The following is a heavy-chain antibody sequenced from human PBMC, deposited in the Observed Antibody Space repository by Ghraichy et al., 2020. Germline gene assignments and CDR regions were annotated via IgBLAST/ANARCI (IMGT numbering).Heavy chain of an antibody. Sequence: GGSLRLSCAASGFTFSSYWMSWVRQAPGKGLEWVANIKQDGSEKYYVDSVKGRFTISRDNAKNSLYLQMNSLRAEDTAVYYCARGPVGIAAAGYFQHWGQGPLVTVSS. CDR2: IKQDGSEK. V-gene: IGHV3-7*03. D-gene: IGHD6-13*01. CDR3: ARGPVGIAAAGYFQH. J-gene: IGHJ1*01. CDR1: GFTFSSYW.